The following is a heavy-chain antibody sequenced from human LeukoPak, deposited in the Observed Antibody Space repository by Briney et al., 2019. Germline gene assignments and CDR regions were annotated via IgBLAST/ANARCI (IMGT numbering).Heavy chain of an antibody. Sequence: SETLSLTCAVYGGSFSGYYWSWIRQPPGKGLEWIGEINHSGSTNYNPSLKSRVTISVDTSKNQFSLKLSSVTAADTAVYYCARSGYYYDSSGYSIDAFDIWGQGTMVTVSS. J-gene: IGHJ3*02. CDR3: ARSGYYYDSSGYSIDAFDI. CDR1: GGSFSGYY. CDR2: INHSGST. D-gene: IGHD3-22*01. V-gene: IGHV4-34*01.